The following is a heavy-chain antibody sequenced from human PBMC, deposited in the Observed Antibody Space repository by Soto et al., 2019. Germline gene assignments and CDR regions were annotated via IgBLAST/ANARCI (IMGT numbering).Heavy chain of an antibody. CDR3: ARGYGDYVYYYYGMDV. CDR2: IIPIFGTA. J-gene: IGHJ6*02. CDR1: GGTFSSYA. D-gene: IGHD4-17*01. Sequence: QVQLVQSGAEVKKPGSSVKVSCKASGGTFSSYAISWVRQAPGQGLEWMGGIIPIFGTANYVQKFQGRVTITADESTSTAYMGLSSLRSEDTAVYYCARGYGDYVYYYYGMDVWGQGTTVTVSS. V-gene: IGHV1-69*12.